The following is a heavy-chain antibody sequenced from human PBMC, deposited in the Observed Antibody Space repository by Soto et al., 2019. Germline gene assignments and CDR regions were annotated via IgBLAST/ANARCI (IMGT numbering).Heavy chain of an antibody. V-gene: IGHV4-39*01. Sequence: PSETLCLTCTVSGGSIRGSSGYWGWIRQPPGKGLEWIGSIYYSGSTYYNPSLKSRVTISVDTSKNQFSLKLSSVTAADTAVYYCARHSKRGYSYAIWFDPWGQGTLVTVSS. CDR1: GGSIRGSSGY. J-gene: IGHJ5*02. CDR2: IYYSGST. D-gene: IGHD5-18*01. CDR3: ARHSKRGYSYAIWFDP.